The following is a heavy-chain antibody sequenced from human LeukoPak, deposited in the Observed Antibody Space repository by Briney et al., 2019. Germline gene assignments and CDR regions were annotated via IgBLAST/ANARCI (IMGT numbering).Heavy chain of an antibody. CDR1: GYTFTSYG. J-gene: IGHJ5*02. D-gene: IGHD2-15*01. CDR3: VSSVPPNWFDP. CDR2: ICAYNGNT. Sequence: ASVKVSCKASGYTFTSYGISWVRQDPGQGLEWMGCICAYNGNTNYAQKLQGRVTMTTDTSTNTAYMELRSLRSEDTAVYYFVSSVPPNWFDPWGQGTLVTVSS. V-gene: IGHV1-18*01.